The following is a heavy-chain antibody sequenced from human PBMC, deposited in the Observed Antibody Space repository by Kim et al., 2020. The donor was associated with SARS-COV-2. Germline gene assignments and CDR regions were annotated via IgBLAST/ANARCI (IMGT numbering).Heavy chain of an antibody. Sequence: SSVKVSCKASGGTFSSYAISWVRQAPGQGLEWMGGIIPIFGTANYAQKFQGRVTITADESTSTAYMELSSLRSEDTAVYYCSRDFYGSGSYYWYYGMDVWGQGTTVTVSS. CDR1: GGTFSSYA. CDR2: IIPIFGTA. J-gene: IGHJ6*02. V-gene: IGHV1-69*13. D-gene: IGHD3-10*01. CDR3: SRDFYGSGSYYWYYGMDV.